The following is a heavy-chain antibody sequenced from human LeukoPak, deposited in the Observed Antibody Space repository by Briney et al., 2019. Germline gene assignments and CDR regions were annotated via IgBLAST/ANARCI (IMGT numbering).Heavy chain of an antibody. CDR1: GFTFSSYS. V-gene: IGHV3-48*04. D-gene: IGHD2-15*01. CDR3: AKDMGGPDAFDI. J-gene: IGHJ3*02. Sequence: GGSLRLSCAASGFTFSSYSMNWVRQAPGKGLEWVSYISSYGSTVYYADSVKGRFTISRDNAKNSLYLQMNSLRAEDTAVYYCAKDMGGPDAFDIWGQGTMVTVSS. CDR2: ISSYGSTV.